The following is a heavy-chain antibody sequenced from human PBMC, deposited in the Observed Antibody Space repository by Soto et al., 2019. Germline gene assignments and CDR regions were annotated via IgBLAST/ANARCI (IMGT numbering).Heavy chain of an antibody. J-gene: IGHJ4*02. D-gene: IGHD6-13*01. CDR2: ISGSGGST. CDR1: GFTFSIFS. CDR3: ERGFSAGKGYQTDF. Sequence: GESXRLSCASSGFTFSIFSMSWVRQAPGKGLEWVSAISGSGGSTYSADSVNGRFTISRDNSKNTLYLQMSSLRAEDTDVYYCERGFSAGKGYQTDFWGQGSLVTVSS. V-gene: IGHV3-23*01.